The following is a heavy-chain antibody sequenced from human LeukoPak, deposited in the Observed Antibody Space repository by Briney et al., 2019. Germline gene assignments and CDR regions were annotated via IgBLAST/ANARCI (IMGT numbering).Heavy chain of an antibody. Sequence: PSETLSLTCAVYGGSFSGYYWSWIRQPPGKGLEWIGEINHSGSTNYNPSLKSRVTISVDTSKNQFSLKLSSVTAADTAVYYCARGTTKLTVAAGTHFDYWGQGTLVTVSS. CDR3: ARGTTKLTVAAGTHFDY. CDR2: INHSGST. J-gene: IGHJ4*02. V-gene: IGHV4-34*01. CDR1: GGSFSGYY. D-gene: IGHD6-13*01.